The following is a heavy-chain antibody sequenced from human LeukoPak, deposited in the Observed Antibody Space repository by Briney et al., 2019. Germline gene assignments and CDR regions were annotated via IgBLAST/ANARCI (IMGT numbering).Heavy chain of an antibody. CDR3: ARDREYYYNSSSYLDY. J-gene: IGHJ4*02. Sequence: PGRSLRLCCAASGFTFSSYGMHWVRQAPGKGLEWVAVIWYDGSNKYYADSVKGRFTIFRDNSKNTLYLQMNSLRAEDTAVYYCARDREYYYNSSSYLDYWGQGTLVTVSS. D-gene: IGHD3-22*01. V-gene: IGHV3-33*01. CDR2: IWYDGSNK. CDR1: GFTFSSYG.